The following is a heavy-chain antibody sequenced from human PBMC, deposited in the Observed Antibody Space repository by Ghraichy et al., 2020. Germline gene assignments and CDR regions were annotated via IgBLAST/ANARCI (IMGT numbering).Heavy chain of an antibody. J-gene: IGHJ6*02. D-gene: IGHD3-16*01. CDR3: TTVGDVNAGFYGLDV. V-gene: IGHV3-15*01. CDR1: GFTFNNAW. Sequence: GGSLRLSCAASGFTFNNAWMSWVRQAPGKGLEWVGRIKSKTDGGTTDYAAPVKGRFTITRDDSKTTLYLQMNSLKTEDTAVYYCTTVGDVNAGFYGLDVWGQGTTVTVSS. CDR2: IKSKTDGGTT.